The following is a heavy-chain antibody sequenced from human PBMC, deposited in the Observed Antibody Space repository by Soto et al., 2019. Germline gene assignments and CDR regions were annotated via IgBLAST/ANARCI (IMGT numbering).Heavy chain of an antibody. Sequence: EVQLVESGGGLVQSGTSLRLSCAASGFTFDDYAMHWVRQAPGKGLEWVSGISWNSGSIGYADSVKGRFTISRDNAKNSLYLQMNSLRAEDTALYYCAKDSRTTVSKFDSWGQGTLVTVSS. J-gene: IGHJ4*02. D-gene: IGHD4-17*01. CDR2: ISWNSGSI. V-gene: IGHV3-9*01. CDR3: AKDSRTTVSKFDS. CDR1: GFTFDDYA.